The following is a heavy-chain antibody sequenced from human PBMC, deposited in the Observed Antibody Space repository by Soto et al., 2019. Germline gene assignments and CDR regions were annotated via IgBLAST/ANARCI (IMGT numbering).Heavy chain of an antibody. CDR3: ARDDVLCDGGSSYGVPMDV. CDR2: IKSGGTT. V-gene: IGHV3-66*01. J-gene: IGHJ6*03. D-gene: IGHD2-15*01. Sequence: EVQLVESGGGLVQPGGSLRLSCAASGFTFSSKYMSWVRQAPGKGLEWVSLIKSGGTTYYADSVKGRFTTSRGSSENTLHLQIDSLRAEDTAVYYCARDDVLCDGGSSYGVPMDVWGKGPTVTVSS. CDR1: GFTFSSKY.